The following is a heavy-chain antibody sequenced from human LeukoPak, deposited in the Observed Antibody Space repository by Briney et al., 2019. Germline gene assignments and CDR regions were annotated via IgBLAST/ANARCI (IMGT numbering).Heavy chain of an antibody. D-gene: IGHD2-2*01. CDR2: IIPIFGTA. J-gene: IGHJ3*02. CDR3: ASPLTPDRSSTSCYQWDAFDI. Sequence: GASVKVSCKASGGTFSSYAISWVRQAPGQGLEWMGGIIPIFGTANYAQKFQGRVTITTDESTSTAYMELSSLRSEDTAVYYCASPLTPDRSSTSCYQWDAFDIWGQGTMVTVSS. CDR1: GGTFSSYA. V-gene: IGHV1-69*05.